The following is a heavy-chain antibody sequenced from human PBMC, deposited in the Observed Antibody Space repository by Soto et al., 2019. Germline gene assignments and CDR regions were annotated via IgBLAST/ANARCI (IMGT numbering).Heavy chain of an antibody. V-gene: IGHV3-30-3*01. Sequence: QVQLVESGGGVVQPGRSLRLSCAASGFTFSSHAMHWVRQAPGKGLEWVAVISYDGSNKYYADSVKGRFTISRDNSKNTLYLQMNSLRAEDTAVYYCARFPSSISTTYDYWGQGTLVTVSS. CDR2: ISYDGSNK. D-gene: IGHD2-2*01. CDR1: GFTFSSHA. J-gene: IGHJ4*02. CDR3: ARFPSSISTTYDY.